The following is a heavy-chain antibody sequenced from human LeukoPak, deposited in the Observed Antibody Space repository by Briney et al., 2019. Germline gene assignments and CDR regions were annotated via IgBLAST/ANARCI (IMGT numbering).Heavy chain of an antibody. J-gene: IGHJ3*01. CDR2: ISRSGSTK. Sequence: GGPLRLSCAASGFTFSDYNMRWIRQAPGKGLEWVSSISRSGSTKYYADSVKGRFTISRDNAKNSLFLQMNSLRAEDTAVYYCARVLRYCSGGNCYSGGLGYMDVWGQGTMVTVSS. CDR1: GFTFSDYN. D-gene: IGHD2-15*01. CDR3: ARVLRYCSGGNCYSGGLGYMDV. V-gene: IGHV3-11*01.